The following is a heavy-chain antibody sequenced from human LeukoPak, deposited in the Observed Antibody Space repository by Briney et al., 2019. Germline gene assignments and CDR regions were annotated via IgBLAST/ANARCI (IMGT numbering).Heavy chain of an antibody. CDR3: ATHLYDSSGS. CDR2: ISYDGSNK. Sequence: QPGRSLRLSCAASGFTFSSYGMHWVRQAPGKGLEWVAVISYDGSNKYYADSVKGRFTISRDNSKSTLYLQMNSLRAEDTAVYYCATHLYDSSGSWGQGTLVTVSS. D-gene: IGHD3-22*01. J-gene: IGHJ5*02. CDR1: GFTFSSYG. V-gene: IGHV3-30*03.